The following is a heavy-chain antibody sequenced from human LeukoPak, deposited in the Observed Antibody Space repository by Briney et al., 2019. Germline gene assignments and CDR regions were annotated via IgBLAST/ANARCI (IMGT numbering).Heavy chain of an antibody. Sequence: ASVKVSCKASVYTFTSYGISWVRQAPGQGLEWMGWISAYNGNTNYAQKLQGRVTMTTDTSTSTAYMELGSLRSDDTAVYDCARKGSGWYIDYWGQGTLVTVSS. D-gene: IGHD6-19*01. CDR1: VYTFTSYG. CDR2: ISAYNGNT. V-gene: IGHV1-18*01. CDR3: ARKGSGWYIDY. J-gene: IGHJ4*02.